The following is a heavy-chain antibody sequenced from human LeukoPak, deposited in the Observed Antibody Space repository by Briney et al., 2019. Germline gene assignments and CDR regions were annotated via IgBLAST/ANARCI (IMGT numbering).Heavy chain of an antibody. Sequence: SETLSLTCTVSGASISGSGYYWGWIRQPPGKGLEWIGNIYDSGSTYYNASLQSRVTISIDTSKNQFSLRLSSVTAADTAVYYCARRTFGGVIAYWGQGTLVTVSS. CDR2: IYDSGST. J-gene: IGHJ4*02. CDR1: GASISGSGYY. CDR3: ARRTFGGVIAY. V-gene: IGHV4-39*01. D-gene: IGHD3-16*02.